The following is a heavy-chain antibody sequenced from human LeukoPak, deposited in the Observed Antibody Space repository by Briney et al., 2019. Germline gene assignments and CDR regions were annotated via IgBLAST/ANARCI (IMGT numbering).Heavy chain of an antibody. V-gene: IGHV1-2*02. J-gene: IGHJ4*02. CDR3: ARTGNRHIVVVVAANFDY. D-gene: IGHD2-15*01. Sequence: ASVKVSCKASGYTFTDYYIHWVRQAPGQGLEWMAWINPNSGGTKYVQKFQGRVTMTRDTSISTAYMELSRLRSDDTAVYYCARTGNRHIVVVVAANFDYWGQGTLVTVSS. CDR1: GYTFTDYY. CDR2: INPNSGGT.